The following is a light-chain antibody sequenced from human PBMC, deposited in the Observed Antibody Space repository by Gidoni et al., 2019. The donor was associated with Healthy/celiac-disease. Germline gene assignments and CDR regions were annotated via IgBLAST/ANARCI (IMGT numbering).Light chain of an antibody. CDR1: SSDVGGYNY. CDR2: DVS. CDR3: CSYAGSYTWV. Sequence: QSALTHPRSVSGSPGQSVTISCTGTSSDVGGYNYVSWYQQHPGKAPKLMIYDVSKQPSGVPDRFSGSKSGNTASLTISGLQAEDEADYYCCSYAGSYTWVFGGGTKLTVL. V-gene: IGLV2-11*01. J-gene: IGLJ3*02.